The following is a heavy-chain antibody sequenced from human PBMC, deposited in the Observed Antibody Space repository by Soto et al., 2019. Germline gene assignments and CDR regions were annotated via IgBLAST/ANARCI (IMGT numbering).Heavy chain of an antibody. Sequence: EVQLVESGGGLVQPGGSLRLSCAASGFSFSSYWMSWVRQAPGKGLEWVANIKKDGSEKYYVDSVKGRFTIYRDNAENSLYLQMNSLRAEDTAVYYCARPLGWRDAFDICGQGTMVTVSS. V-gene: IGHV3-7*01. D-gene: IGHD6-19*01. CDR3: ARPLGWRDAFDI. CDR1: GFSFSSYW. J-gene: IGHJ3*02. CDR2: IKKDGSEK.